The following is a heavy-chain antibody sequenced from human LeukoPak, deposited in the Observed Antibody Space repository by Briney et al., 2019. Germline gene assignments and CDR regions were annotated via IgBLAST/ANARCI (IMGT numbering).Heavy chain of an antibody. CDR1: GFTFSRHG. D-gene: IGHD2-15*01. CDR2: IRYDGSDK. CDR3: AKGFYYCSDGCPQYYYYMDV. V-gene: IGHV3-30*02. J-gene: IGHJ6*03. Sequence: GGSLRLSCAASGFTFSRHGMHWVRQAPGKGLEWVAFIRYDGSDKYYADSVKGRFTISRDNSENTLYLQMNSLRPEDTAVYYCAKGFYYCSDGCPQYYYYMDVWGKGTTVTLSS.